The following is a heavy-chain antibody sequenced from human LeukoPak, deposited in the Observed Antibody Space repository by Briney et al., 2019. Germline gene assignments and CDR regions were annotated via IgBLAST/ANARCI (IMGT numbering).Heavy chain of an antibody. Sequence: SETLSLTCAVYGGSFSGYYWSWIRQPPGKGLEWIGEINHSGSTNYNPSLKSRVTISVDTSKNQFSLKLSSVTAADTAVYYCARIRLYSSSWYVANWFDPGAREPWSPSPQ. CDR1: GGSFSGYY. J-gene: IGHJ5*02. V-gene: IGHV4-34*01. D-gene: IGHD6-13*01. CDR3: ARIRLYSSSWYVANWFDP. CDR2: INHSGST.